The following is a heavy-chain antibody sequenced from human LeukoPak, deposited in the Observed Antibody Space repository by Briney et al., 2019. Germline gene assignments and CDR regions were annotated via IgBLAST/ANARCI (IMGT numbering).Heavy chain of an antibody. CDR1: GFTFNSHA. D-gene: IGHD1-26*01. CDR3: ARELSGRYVWDY. Sequence: PGRSLRLSCAASGFTFNSHAMHWVRPAPGKGLEWVAFISYEGSTEYYAESVKGRFTVSRDNSKNTLYLQVNSLRAEDTAVYYCARELSGRYVWDYWGQGTLVSVSS. J-gene: IGHJ4*02. CDR2: ISYEGSTE. V-gene: IGHV3-33*05.